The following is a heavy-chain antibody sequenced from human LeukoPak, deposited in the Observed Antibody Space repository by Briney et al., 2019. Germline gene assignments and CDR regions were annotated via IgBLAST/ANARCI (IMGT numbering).Heavy chain of an antibody. D-gene: IGHD5-24*01. Sequence: SETLSLTCDVSGGSCDDYYCSWIRQPPGKGLEWIGEIHPSEGFYYNSSLVSRVTISIDPSKTHFSLRLASVTAADTAFYYCARGRDRSKAGDHWGQGSLVTVSS. CDR1: GGSCDDYY. V-gene: IGHV4-34*01. CDR2: IHPSEGF. CDR3: ARGRDRSKAGDH. J-gene: IGHJ4*02.